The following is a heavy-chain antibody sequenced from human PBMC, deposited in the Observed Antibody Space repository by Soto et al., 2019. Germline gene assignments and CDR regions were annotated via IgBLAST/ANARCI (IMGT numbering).Heavy chain of an antibody. Sequence: QVQLVQSGAEVKKPGASVKVSCKASGYTFTSYYMHWVRQAPGQGLEWMGIINPSGGSTSYAQKFQGRVTMTRDTSTSTVYRELSSLRSEDTAVYYCARVGATDYFDYWGQGTLVTVSS. V-gene: IGHV1-46*03. J-gene: IGHJ4*02. CDR2: INPSGGST. CDR3: ARVGATDYFDY. D-gene: IGHD1-26*01. CDR1: GYTFTSYY.